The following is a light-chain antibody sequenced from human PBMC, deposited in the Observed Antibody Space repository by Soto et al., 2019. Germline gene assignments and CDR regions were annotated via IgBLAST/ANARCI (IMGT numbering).Light chain of an antibody. CDR2: GAS. J-gene: IGKJ2*01. CDR1: QTVNTN. CDR3: QQYNNWPYT. V-gene: IGKV3-15*01. Sequence: EIVMTQSPGTLSVSPGERATRSCRASQTVNTNLAWYQQKPGQAPRLLIYGASTRATGIPARFSGSGSGTEFTLTISSLQSEDFAVYYCQQYNNWPYTFGQGTKVDIK.